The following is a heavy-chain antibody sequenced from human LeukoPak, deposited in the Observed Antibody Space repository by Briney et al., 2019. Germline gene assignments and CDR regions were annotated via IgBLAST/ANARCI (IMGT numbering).Heavy chain of an antibody. J-gene: IGHJ4*02. CDR3: AREFDSSGYMDY. CDR1: GGSISSYY. Sequence: PSETLSLTCTVSGGSISSYYWSWIRQHPGKGLEWIGYIYYSGSTYYNPSLKSRVTISVDTSKNQFSLKLSSVTAADTAVYYCAREFDSSGYMDYWGQGTLVTVSS. V-gene: IGHV4-59*06. D-gene: IGHD3-22*01. CDR2: IYYSGST.